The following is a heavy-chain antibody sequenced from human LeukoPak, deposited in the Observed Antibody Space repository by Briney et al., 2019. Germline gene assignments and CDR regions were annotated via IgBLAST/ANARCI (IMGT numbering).Heavy chain of an antibody. J-gene: IGHJ4*02. V-gene: IGHV1-69*06. CDR3: ARVAPYYGSGSYYDLLFDY. D-gene: IGHD3-10*01. CDR2: IIPIFGTA. CDR1: GGTFSSYA. Sequence: ASVKVSCKASGGTFSSYAISWVRQAPGQGLEWTGGIIPIFGTANYAQKFQGRVAITADKSTSTAYMELSSLRSEDTAVYYCARVAPYYGSGSYYDLLFDYWGQGTLVTVSS.